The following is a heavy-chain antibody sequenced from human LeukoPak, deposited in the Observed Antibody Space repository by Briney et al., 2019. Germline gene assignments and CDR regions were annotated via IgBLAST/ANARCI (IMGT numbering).Heavy chain of an antibody. J-gene: IGHJ4*02. D-gene: IGHD1-26*01. CDR3: AKDLGRYRNNYFDY. CDR2: IGGGAGST. CDR1: GFTVSSNY. V-gene: IGHV3-23*01. Sequence: GGSLRLSCVASGFTVSSNYMNWVRQTPGKGLEWVSSIGGGAGSTYYYADSVKGRFTISRDDSKNTLYLQMNSLRAEDTAVYYCAKDLGRYRNNYFDYWGQGTLVTVSS.